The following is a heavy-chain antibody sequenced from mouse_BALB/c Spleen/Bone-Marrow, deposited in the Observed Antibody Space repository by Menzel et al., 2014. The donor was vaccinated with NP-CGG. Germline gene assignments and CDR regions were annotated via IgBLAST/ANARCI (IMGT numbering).Heavy chain of an antibody. V-gene: IGHV14-3*02. CDR2: IDPANGNT. CDR3: ASYRYGWYFNV. J-gene: IGHJ1*01. Sequence: VQLQQSGAELVKPGASVKLSCTASGFKIKDTYMHWVKQRPEQGLEWIGRIDPANGNTKYDPKFQGKATITADTSSNTDYLQQSSLRSEDGAVCYWASYRYGWYFNVWGAGTTVTVSS. CDR1: GFKIKDTY. D-gene: IGHD2-14*01.